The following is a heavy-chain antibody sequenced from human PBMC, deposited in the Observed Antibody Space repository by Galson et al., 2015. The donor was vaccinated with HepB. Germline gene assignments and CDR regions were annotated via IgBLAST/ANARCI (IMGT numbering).Heavy chain of an antibody. CDR1: GYSFTSYW. V-gene: IGHV5-51*03. Sequence: QSGAEVKKPGESLKISCKGSGYSFTSYWIGWVRQMPGKGLEWMGIIYPGDSDTRYSPSFQGQVTISADKSISTAYLQWSSLKASDTAMYYCARTVTTPEFYYYYGMDVWGQGTTVTVSS. D-gene: IGHD4-17*01. J-gene: IGHJ6*02. CDR2: IYPGDSDT. CDR3: ARTVTTPEFYYYYGMDV.